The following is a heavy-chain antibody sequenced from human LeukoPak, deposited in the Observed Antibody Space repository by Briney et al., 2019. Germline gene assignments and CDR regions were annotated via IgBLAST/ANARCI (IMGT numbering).Heavy chain of an antibody. D-gene: IGHD3-10*01. CDR2: IYYGGST. J-gene: IGHJ2*01. V-gene: IGHV4-59*01. Sequence: SETLSLTCTVSGGSISSYYWSWVRQPPGKGLEWLGYIYYGGSTNYNPSLKSGVTISVDTYKTQFSLRLSSMTAAATAVYFCAGSGSGSYYSPWYFDLWGRGTLVIVSS. CDR1: GGSISSYY. CDR3: AGSGSGSYYSPWYFDL.